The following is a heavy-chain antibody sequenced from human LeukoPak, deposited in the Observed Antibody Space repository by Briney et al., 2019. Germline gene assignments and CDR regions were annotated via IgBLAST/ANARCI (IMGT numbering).Heavy chain of an antibody. D-gene: IGHD3-10*01. CDR1: GFTFSSYG. CDR3: AKYRSYYGSGIDY. V-gene: IGHV3-30*02. CDR2: TQYDGSYK. Sequence: GGSLRLSCAASGFTFSSYGMHWVRQAPGKGLEWVAFTQYDGSYKHYADSVKGRFTVSRDNSKNTLYLQMNSLRAEDTAVYYRAKYRSYYGSGIDYWGQGTLVTVSS. J-gene: IGHJ4*02.